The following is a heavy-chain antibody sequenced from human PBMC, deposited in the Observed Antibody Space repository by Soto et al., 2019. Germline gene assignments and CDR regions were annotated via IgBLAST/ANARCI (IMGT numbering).Heavy chain of an antibody. CDR3: ARDASMTTYYYYMDV. V-gene: IGHV3-33*01. D-gene: IGHD4-4*01. Sequence: GGSLRLSCAASGFTFSSYGMHWVRQAPGKGLEWVAVIWYDGSNKYYADSVKGRFTISRDNSKNTLYLQMNSLRAEDTAVYYCARDASMTTYYYYMDVWGKGTTVTVSS. CDR2: IWYDGSNK. J-gene: IGHJ6*03. CDR1: GFTFSSYG.